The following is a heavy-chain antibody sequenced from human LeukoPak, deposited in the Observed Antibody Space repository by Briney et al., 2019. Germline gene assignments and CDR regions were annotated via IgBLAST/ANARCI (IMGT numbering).Heavy chain of an antibody. V-gene: IGHV1-69*13. CDR3: ARDSWGNSMVFGMDV. D-gene: IGHD4-23*01. Sequence: ASVKVSCKASGGTFSSYAISWVRQAPGQGLEWMGGIIPIFGTANYAQKSQGRVTITADESTSTAYMELSSLRSEDTAVYYCARDSWGNSMVFGMDVWGQGTTVTVSS. CDR1: GGTFSSYA. J-gene: IGHJ6*02. CDR2: IIPIFGTA.